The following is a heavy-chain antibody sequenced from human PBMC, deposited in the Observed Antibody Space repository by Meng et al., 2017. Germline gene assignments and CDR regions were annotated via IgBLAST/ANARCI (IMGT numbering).Heavy chain of an antibody. CDR2: TYYRSKWYN. CDR1: GDSVSSNSAA. D-gene: IGHD6-19*01. Sequence: QAVPGPVKPSHPLSPTCATSGDSVSSNSAAWNWIRQSPSRGLEWLGRTYYRSKWYNDYAVSVKSRITINPDTSKNQFSLQLNSVTPEDTAVYYCARVPGDPGIAVAVSYYFDYWGQGTLVTVSS. CDR3: ARVPGDPGIAVAVSYYFDY. V-gene: IGHV6-1*01. J-gene: IGHJ4*02.